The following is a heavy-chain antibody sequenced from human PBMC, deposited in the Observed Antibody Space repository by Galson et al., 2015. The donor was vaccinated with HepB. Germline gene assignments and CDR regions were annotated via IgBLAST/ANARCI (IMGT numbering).Heavy chain of an antibody. CDR1: GGSISSYY. CDR2: IYYSGST. D-gene: IGHD5-12*01. V-gene: IGHV4-59*01. J-gene: IGHJ6*02. CDR3: ARVPATIKGIYYYYYGMDV. Sequence: VSGGSISSYYWSWIRQPPGKGLEWTGYIYYSGSTNYNPSLKSRVTISVDTSKNQFSLKLSSVTAADTAVYYCARVPATIKGIYYYYYGMDVWGQGTTVTVS.